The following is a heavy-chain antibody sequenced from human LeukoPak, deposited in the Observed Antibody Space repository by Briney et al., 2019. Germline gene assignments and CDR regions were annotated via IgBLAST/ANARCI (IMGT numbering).Heavy chain of an antibody. CDR2: ISWNSGSI. J-gene: IGHJ3*02. CDR1: GFTFVDYA. D-gene: IGHD3-22*01. Sequence: GGSLRLSCAASGFTFVDYAMHWVRQAPGKGLEWVSGISWNSGSIGYADSVKGRFTISRDNAKNSLYLQMNSLRAEDTALYYCAKAEPTYYYDSSGYYGNAFDIWGQGTMVTVSS. V-gene: IGHV3-9*01. CDR3: AKAEPTYYYDSSGYYGNAFDI.